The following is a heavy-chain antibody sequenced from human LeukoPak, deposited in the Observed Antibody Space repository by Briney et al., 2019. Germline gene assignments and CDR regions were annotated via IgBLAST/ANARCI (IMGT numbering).Heavy chain of an antibody. J-gene: IGHJ6*03. CDR2: IKYDEIEK. V-gene: IGHV3-7*01. CDR1: GFTFRDYW. CDR3: ARLAYYMDV. Sequence: GGSLRLSCEASGFTFRDYWMSWVRQAPGKGLEWLANIKYDEIEKNLAGSEKGRFTVSRDNAKNSVSLQLNSLRPEDTGIYYCARLAYYMDVWGKGTAVTVSS.